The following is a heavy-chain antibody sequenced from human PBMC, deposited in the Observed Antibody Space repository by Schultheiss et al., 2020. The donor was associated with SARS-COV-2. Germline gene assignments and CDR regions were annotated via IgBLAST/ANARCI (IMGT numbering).Heavy chain of an antibody. CDR1: GGSVSSGSYY. CDR3: AGIDYGDYNDFDL. Sequence: SQTLSLTCTVSGGSVSSGSYYWSWIRQPPGKGLEWIGYIYYSGSTNYNPSLKSRVTISVDTSKNQFSLKLSSVTAADTAVYYCAGIDYGDYNDFDLWGRGTLVTVSS. V-gene: IGHV4-61*01. J-gene: IGHJ2*01. CDR2: IYYSGST. D-gene: IGHD4-17*01.